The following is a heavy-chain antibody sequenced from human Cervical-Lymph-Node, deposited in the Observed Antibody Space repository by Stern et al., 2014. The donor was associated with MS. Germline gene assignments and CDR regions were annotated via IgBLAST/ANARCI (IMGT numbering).Heavy chain of an antibody. CDR2: IALIFETT. CDR3: ARLDTSGYFYYDMDV. CDR1: GGTFSTYV. V-gene: IGHV1-69*01. D-gene: IGHD3-22*01. J-gene: IGHJ6*02. Sequence: QVQLVQSGAEVKKPGSSVKVSCKASGGTFSTYVINWVRQAHGQGLEWMGGIALIFETTNYAQKFQGRVTITADASTSTVYMELSSLRSEDTAVYYCARLDTSGYFYYDMDVWGQGTTVTVSS.